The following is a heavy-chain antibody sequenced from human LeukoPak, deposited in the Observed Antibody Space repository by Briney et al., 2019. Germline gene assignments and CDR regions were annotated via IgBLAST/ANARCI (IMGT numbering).Heavy chain of an antibody. D-gene: IGHD2-2*01. Sequence: GASVKVSCKASGYTFTSYDINWVRQATGQGLEWMGWMNPNSGNTGYAQKFQGRVTMTRNTSISTAYMELRSLRSDDTAVYYCARMIVVVPAATSYYMDVWGKGTTVTVSS. V-gene: IGHV1-8*01. CDR2: MNPNSGNT. CDR1: GYTFTSYD. CDR3: ARMIVVVPAATSYYMDV. J-gene: IGHJ6*03.